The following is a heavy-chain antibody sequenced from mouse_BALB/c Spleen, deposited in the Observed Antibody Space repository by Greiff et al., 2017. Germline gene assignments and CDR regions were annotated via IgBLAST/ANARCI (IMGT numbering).Heavy chain of an antibody. J-gene: IGHJ3*01. CDR3: ASQYGSWFAY. Sequence: EVNLVESGGGLVQPGGSRKLSCAASGFTFSSFGMHWVRQAPEKGLEWVAYISSGSSTIYYADTVKGRFTISRDNPKNTLFLQMTSLRSEDTAMYYCASQYGSWFAYWGQGTLVTVSA. V-gene: IGHV5-17*02. D-gene: IGHD1-2*01. CDR1: GFTFSSFG. CDR2: ISSGSSTI.